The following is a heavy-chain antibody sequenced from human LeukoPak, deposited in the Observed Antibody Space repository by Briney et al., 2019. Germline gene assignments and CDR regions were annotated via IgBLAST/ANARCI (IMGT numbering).Heavy chain of an antibody. J-gene: IGHJ3*02. CDR3: ARRNDGEGDAFDI. CDR2: ISSSSSYI. D-gene: IGHD3-10*01. Sequence: PGGSLRLSCAASGFTFSSYSMNWVRQAPGKGLEWVSYISSSSSYIYYADSVKGRFTISRDNAKNSLYLQMNSLRAEDTAVYYCARRNDGEGDAFDIWGQGTMVTVSS. CDR1: GFTFSSYS. V-gene: IGHV3-21*01.